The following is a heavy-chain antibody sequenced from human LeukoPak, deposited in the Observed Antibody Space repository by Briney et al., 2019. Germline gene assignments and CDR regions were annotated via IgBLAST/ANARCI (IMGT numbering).Heavy chain of an antibody. D-gene: IGHD6-13*01. CDR1: GFTLSSYA. J-gene: IGHJ4*02. Sequence: PGGSLRLSCSASGFTLSSYAMHWVRQAPGKGLEYVSATSGNGGSTYYADSVKGRFTISRDNSKNTLYLQMSSLRAEDTAVYYCVKDLNTAIAAAGTFDYWGQGTLVTVSS. V-gene: IGHV3-64D*09. CDR2: TSGNGGST. CDR3: VKDLNTAIAAAGTFDY.